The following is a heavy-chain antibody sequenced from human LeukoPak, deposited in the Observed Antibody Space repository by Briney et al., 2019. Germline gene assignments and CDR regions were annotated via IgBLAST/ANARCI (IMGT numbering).Heavy chain of an antibody. Sequence: SETLSLTCTVSGGSISSSSYYWGWIRQPPGKGLEWIGSIYYSGSTNYNPSLKSRVTISVDTSKNQFSLKLSSVTAADTAVYYCARAYYYDSSDNWFDPWGQGTLVTVSS. CDR3: ARAYYYDSSDNWFDP. V-gene: IGHV4-39*07. J-gene: IGHJ5*02. CDR1: GGSISSSSYY. CDR2: IYYSGST. D-gene: IGHD3-22*01.